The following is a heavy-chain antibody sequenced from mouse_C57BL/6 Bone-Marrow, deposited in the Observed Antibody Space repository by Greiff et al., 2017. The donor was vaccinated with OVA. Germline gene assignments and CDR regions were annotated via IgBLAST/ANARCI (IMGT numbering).Heavy chain of an antibody. D-gene: IGHD3-1*01. J-gene: IGHJ1*03. Sequence: QVQLQQSGAELARPGASVKMSCKASGYTFTSYTMHWVKQRPGQGLEWIGYINPSSGYTKYNQKFKDKATLTADKASSTAYMQLSSLTSEDSAGYYCARSGPWYFDVWGTGTTVTVSS. V-gene: IGHV1-4*01. CDR2: INPSSGYT. CDR3: ARSGPWYFDV. CDR1: GYTFTSYT.